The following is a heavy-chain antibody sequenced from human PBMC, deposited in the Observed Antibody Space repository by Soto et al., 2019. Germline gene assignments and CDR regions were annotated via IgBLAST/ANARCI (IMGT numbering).Heavy chain of an antibody. CDR2: ISAYNGKT. CDR1: GYPFTSYG. Sequence: ASVKVSCKTSGYPFTSYGINWVRQAPGQGPEWMGWISAYNGKTSYTQKFQGRVTMTTDTSTSTAYMELRSLGSDDTAVYYCARDRLIAVTGLLHYWGQGILVTVSS. V-gene: IGHV1-18*01. CDR3: ARDRLIAVTGLLHY. J-gene: IGHJ4*02. D-gene: IGHD6-19*01.